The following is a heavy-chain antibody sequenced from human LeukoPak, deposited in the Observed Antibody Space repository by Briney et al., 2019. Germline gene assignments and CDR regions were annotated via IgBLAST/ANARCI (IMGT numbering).Heavy chain of an antibody. CDR1: GFAFSFFA. Sequence: GGSLRLSCAASGFAFSFFAMSWLRQPPGKGLEWVSTINANSGATSYAASVRGRFTISGDNSKNKLYLQLSSLRAEDTAVYYCARGVLLPDYWGQGTLVTVSS. V-gene: IGHV3-23*01. D-gene: IGHD3-10*01. CDR2: INANSGAT. CDR3: ARGVLLPDY. J-gene: IGHJ4*02.